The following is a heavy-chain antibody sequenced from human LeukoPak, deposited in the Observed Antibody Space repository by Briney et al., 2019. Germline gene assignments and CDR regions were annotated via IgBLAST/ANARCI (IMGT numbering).Heavy chain of an antibody. CDR3: ARTVGALYDAFNI. D-gene: IGHD1-26*01. CDR1: GGSISTYY. CDR2: IYYSGST. J-gene: IGHJ3*02. V-gene: IGHV4-59*08. Sequence: SETLSPTCTVSGGSISTYYWSWIRQPPGKGLEWIGYIYYSGSTNYNPSLKSRVTISVDTSKNQFSLKLSSVTAADTAVYYCARTVGALYDAFNIWGQGTMVTVSS.